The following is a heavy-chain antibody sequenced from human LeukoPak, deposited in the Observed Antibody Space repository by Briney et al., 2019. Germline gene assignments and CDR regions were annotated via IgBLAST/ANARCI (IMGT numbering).Heavy chain of an antibody. J-gene: IGHJ4*02. V-gene: IGHV4-59*08. CDR2: IYYSGST. CDR1: GGSFSSYY. Sequence: SETLSLTCAVYGGSFSSYYWSWIRQPPGKGLEWIGYIYYSGSTKYNPSLKSRVTISVDTSKNQFSLKLSSVTAADTAVYYCARLSGSGYYYLEYFDYWGQGTLVTVSS. D-gene: IGHD3-22*01. CDR3: ARLSGSGYYYLEYFDY.